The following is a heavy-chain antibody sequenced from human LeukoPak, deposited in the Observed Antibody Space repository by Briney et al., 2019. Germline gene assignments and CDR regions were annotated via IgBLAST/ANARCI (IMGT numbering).Heavy chain of an antibody. Sequence: ASVKVSCKASGYTFTSYGISWVRQAPGQGLEWMGWINPNSGGTNYAQKFQGRVTMTRDTSISTAYMELSRLRSDDTAVYYCARDGGSSSFDYWGQGTLVTVSS. J-gene: IGHJ4*02. D-gene: IGHD6-6*01. V-gene: IGHV1-2*02. CDR1: GYTFTSYG. CDR2: INPNSGGT. CDR3: ARDGGSSSFDY.